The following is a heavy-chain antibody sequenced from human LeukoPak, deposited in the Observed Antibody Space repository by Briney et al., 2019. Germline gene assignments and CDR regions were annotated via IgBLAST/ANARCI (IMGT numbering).Heavy chain of an antibody. Sequence: GGSLRLSCGVSGITLSNYGMSWARQAPGKGLQWVAGLSGSAGGTNYADSVKGRFTISRDNSKNTLFLQMDRLRAEDTAVYFCAKRGVVVRVFLVGFHKEAYYFDSWGQGAQVTVSS. V-gene: IGHV3-23*01. CDR3: AKRGVVVRVFLVGFHKEAYYFDS. CDR1: GITLSNYG. CDR2: LSGSAGGT. D-gene: IGHD3-16*02. J-gene: IGHJ4*02.